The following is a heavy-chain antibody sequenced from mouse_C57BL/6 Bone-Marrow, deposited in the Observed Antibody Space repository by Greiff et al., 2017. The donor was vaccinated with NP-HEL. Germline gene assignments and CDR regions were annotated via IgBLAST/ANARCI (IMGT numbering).Heavy chain of an antibody. J-gene: IGHJ1*03. D-gene: IGHD2-5*01. CDR3: ARDEAYYSNYVYWYFDV. Sequence: DVHLVESGPGLVKPSQSLSLTCSVTGYSITSGYYWNWIRQFPGNKLEWMGYISYDGSNNYNPSLKNRISITRDTSKNQFFLKLNSVTTEDTATYYCARDEAYYSNYVYWYFDVWGTGTTVTVSS. CDR1: GYSITSGYY. V-gene: IGHV3-6*01. CDR2: ISYDGSN.